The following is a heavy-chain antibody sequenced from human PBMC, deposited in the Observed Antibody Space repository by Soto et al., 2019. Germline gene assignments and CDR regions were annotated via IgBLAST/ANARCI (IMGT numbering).Heavy chain of an antibody. CDR2: ISYDGSNK. V-gene: IGHV3-30*18. D-gene: IGHD4-17*01. J-gene: IGHJ4*02. CDR1: GFTFSSYG. Sequence: VQLVESGGGVVQPARSLRLSCAASGFTFSSYGMHWVRQAPGKGLEWVAVISYDGSNKYYADSVKGRFTISRDNSKNTLYRQMNSLRAEDTAVYYCANVPYGDYGGNFYDYWGQGTLVTVSS. CDR3: ANVPYGDYGGNFYDY.